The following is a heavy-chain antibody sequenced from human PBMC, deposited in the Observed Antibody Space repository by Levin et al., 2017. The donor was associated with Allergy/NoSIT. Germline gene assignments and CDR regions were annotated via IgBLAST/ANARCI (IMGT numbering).Heavy chain of an antibody. Sequence: GESLKISCAASGFTFSSYGMHWVRQAPGKGLEWVAVISYDGSNKYYADSVKGRFTISRDNSKNTLYLQMNSLRAEDTAVYYCAKGTLRFLEWLSYWGQGTLVTVSS. CDR2: ISYDGSNK. CDR1: GFTFSSYG. D-gene: IGHD3-3*01. V-gene: IGHV3-30*18. J-gene: IGHJ4*02. CDR3: AKGTLRFLEWLSY.